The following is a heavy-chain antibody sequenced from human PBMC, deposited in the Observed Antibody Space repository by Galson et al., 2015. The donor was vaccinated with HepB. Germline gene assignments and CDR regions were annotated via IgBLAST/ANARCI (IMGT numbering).Heavy chain of an antibody. J-gene: IGHJ4*02. V-gene: IGHV1-2*02. CDR1: GYTFTGYY. Sequence: SVKVSCKASGYTFTGYYMHWVRQAPGQGLEWMGWINPNSGGTNYAQKFQGRVTMTRDTSISTAYMELSRLRSDDTAVYYCARDRKSGSYLTYWGQGTLVTVSS. CDR2: INPNSGGT. D-gene: IGHD1-26*01. CDR3: ARDRKSGSYLTY.